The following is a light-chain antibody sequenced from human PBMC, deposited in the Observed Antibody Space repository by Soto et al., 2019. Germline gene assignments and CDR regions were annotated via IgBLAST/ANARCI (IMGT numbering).Light chain of an antibody. CDR1: QTISSW. CDR2: KAS. V-gene: IGKV1-5*03. CDR3: QHYTSYSEA. J-gene: IGKJ1*01. Sequence: DIQMTQSPSTLSGSVGDRVTITCRASQTISSWLAWYQQKPGKAAKLLSYKASTLKSGVPSRFSGSGSGTQFPLTNSSLQPDDFATYYCQHYTSYSEAFGQGTKV.